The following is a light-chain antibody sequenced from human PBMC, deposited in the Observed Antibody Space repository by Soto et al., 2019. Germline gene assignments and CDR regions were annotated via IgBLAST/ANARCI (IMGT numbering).Light chain of an antibody. CDR3: QRRGNWPTLT. J-gene: IGKJ4*01. Sequence: IVLTQSPGTRFLSPGERATLSCGASQSVRSIYLAWYQQQPGPAPRLLSHEASNRATGLPARFSDNVSGTDFPLPIRSLETEDFAIYYGQRRGNWPTLTFSGGTKVDIK. V-gene: IGKV3-11*01. CDR2: EAS. CDR1: QSVRSIY.